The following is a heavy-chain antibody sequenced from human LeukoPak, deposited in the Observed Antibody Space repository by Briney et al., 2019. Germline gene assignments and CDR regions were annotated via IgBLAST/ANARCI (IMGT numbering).Heavy chain of an antibody. Sequence: GGSLRLSCAASGFTFSSYSMNWVRQAPGKGLEWVAVIWYDGINKYYADSVKGRFTISRDDSRNSVFLQMNSLRAEDTAVYYCARDTSRYCLDYWGQGTLVTVSS. V-gene: IGHV3-33*08. D-gene: IGHD2-15*01. J-gene: IGHJ4*02. CDR3: ARDTSRYCLDY. CDR1: GFTFSSYS. CDR2: IWYDGINK.